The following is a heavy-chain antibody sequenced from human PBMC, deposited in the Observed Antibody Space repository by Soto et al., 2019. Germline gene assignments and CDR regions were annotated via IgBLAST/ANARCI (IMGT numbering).Heavy chain of an antibody. CDR3: AGIGEDVYYGMDV. D-gene: IGHD2-21*01. CDR1: GGSMRSYY. CDR2: IYSRGDT. V-gene: IGHV4-4*07. J-gene: IGHJ6*02. Sequence: SETLSLTCSVSGGSMRSYYWNWLRQPAGKGLEWIGRIYSRGDTNYNPSVKSRVTMSVDTSKNEFSLRLNSVTAADTAVYYCAGIGEDVYYGMDVWVQGTTVTVS.